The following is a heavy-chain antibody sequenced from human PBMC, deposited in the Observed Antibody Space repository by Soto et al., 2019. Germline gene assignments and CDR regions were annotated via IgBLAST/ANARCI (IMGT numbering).Heavy chain of an antibody. Sequence: SETLSLTCTVSGDSIRYSFWSRVRQPPGKGLEWIGLVHHTGNTNYNPSLETRVTMLIDASANHFSLTLTSVTPADAAIYYCARGREDHVDHHFGHLFDSWGQGTLVTVSS. V-gene: IGHV4-59*01. D-gene: IGHD3-10*01. J-gene: IGHJ4*02. CDR2: VHHTGNT. CDR1: GDSIRYSF. CDR3: ARGREDHVDHHFGHLFDS.